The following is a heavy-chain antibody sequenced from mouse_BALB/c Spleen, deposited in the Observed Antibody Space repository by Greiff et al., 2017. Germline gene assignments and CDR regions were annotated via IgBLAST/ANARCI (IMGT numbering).Heavy chain of an antibody. CDR3: ARDLNYGVDY. Sequence: VMLVESGPGLVAPSQSLSITCTVSGFSLTSYGVHWVRQPPGKGLEWLGVIWAGGSTNYNSALMSRLSISKDNSKSQVFLKMNSLQTDDTAMYYCARDLNYGVDYWGQGTTLTVSS. V-gene: IGHV2-9*02. CDR2: IWAGGST. D-gene: IGHD1-1*01. CDR1: GFSLTSYG. J-gene: IGHJ2*01.